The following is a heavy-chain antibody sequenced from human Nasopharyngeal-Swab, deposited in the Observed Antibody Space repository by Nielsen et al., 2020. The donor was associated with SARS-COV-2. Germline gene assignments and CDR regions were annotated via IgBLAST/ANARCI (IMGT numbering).Heavy chain of an antibody. CDR1: GFRDYS. CDR3: ARGYCSSGSCYAKHYGMDV. CDR2: ISSSSSEI. J-gene: IGHJ6*02. V-gene: IGHV3-21*01. Sequence: GESLKISCVDSGFRDYSMNWVRQAPGKGLEWVSSISSSSSEIYYADSVKGRFTISRDSAKNSLYLQMNNLRAEDTAVYYCARGYCSSGSCYAKHYGMDVWGQGTTVTVSS. D-gene: IGHD2-15*01.